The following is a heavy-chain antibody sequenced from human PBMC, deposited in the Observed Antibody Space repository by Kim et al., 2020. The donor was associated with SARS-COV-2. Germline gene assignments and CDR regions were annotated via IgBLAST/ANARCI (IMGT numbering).Heavy chain of an antibody. Sequence: SVKVSCKAPGGTFTKYGISWVRQAPGQGLEWMGGIIPMYGVTNYAQKLRGRVTITADGFTSVSDMELSSLRSDDTAVYYCARDRDYSSGSEMAFEIWGQGTMFTVSS. CDR2: IIPMYGVT. J-gene: IGHJ3*02. CDR3: ARDRDYSSGSEMAFEI. CDR1: GGTFTKYG. V-gene: IGHV1-69*13. D-gene: IGHD3-10*01.